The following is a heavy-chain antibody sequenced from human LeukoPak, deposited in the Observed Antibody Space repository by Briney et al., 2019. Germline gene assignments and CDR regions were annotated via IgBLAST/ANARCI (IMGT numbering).Heavy chain of an antibody. J-gene: IGHJ3*02. CDR3: ARDGNGDYDGAFDI. D-gene: IGHD4-17*01. CDR1: GGPIRSHY. Sequence: PSETLSLTCTVSGGPIRSHYWSWIRQPPGKGLEWIGYIYYSGITNYNPSLKSRVTISVDTSKNQLSLKVRSVTTADTAVYYCARDGNGDYDGAFDIWGQGTMVTVYS. CDR2: IYYSGIT. V-gene: IGHV4-59*11.